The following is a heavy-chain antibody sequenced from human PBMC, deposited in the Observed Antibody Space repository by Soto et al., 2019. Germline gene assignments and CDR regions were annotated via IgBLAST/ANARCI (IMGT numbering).Heavy chain of an antibody. J-gene: IGHJ5*02. CDR3: ARGGRYLPRHNGFDP. D-gene: IGHD1-26*01. CDR2: IITIFGTA. Sequence: QVQLVQSGAEVKKPGASVKVSCKASVGTFSSYAISWVRQAPGQGLEWMGGIITIFGTANYAQKFQGRVQITADESTSTAYMELSSLRSEDTAVYYCARGGRYLPRHNGFDPWGQGTLVTVSS. CDR1: VGTFSSYA. V-gene: IGHV1-69*01.